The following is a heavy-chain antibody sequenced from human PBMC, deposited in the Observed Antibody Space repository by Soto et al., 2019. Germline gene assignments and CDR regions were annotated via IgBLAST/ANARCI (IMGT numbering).Heavy chain of an antibody. CDR2: IYYSGST. D-gene: IGHD6-6*01. J-gene: IGHJ5*02. CDR3: ARQPEYIAAQVLNWFDP. V-gene: IGHV4-39*01. CDR1: GGSISSSSYY. Sequence: QLQLQESGPGLVKPSETLSLTCTVSGGSISSSSYYWGWIRQPPGKGLEWIGSIYYSGSTYYNPSLKSRVTISVDTSKNQFSLKLSSVTAADTAVYYCARQPEYIAAQVLNWFDPWGQGTLVTVSS.